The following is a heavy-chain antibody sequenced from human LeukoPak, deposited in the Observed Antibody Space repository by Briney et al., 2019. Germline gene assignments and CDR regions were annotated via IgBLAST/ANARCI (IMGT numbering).Heavy chain of an antibody. CDR1: GYTFTGYY. D-gene: IGHD5-12*01. Sequence: EASVKVSCKASGYTFTGYYMHWVRQAPGQGPEWMGWMNPNSGNTGYAQKFQGRVTMTRNTSISTAYMELSSLRSEDTAVYYCAWGYRISYYYYMDVWGKGTTVTVSS. CDR3: AWGYRISYYYYMDV. J-gene: IGHJ6*03. V-gene: IGHV1-8*02. CDR2: MNPNSGNT.